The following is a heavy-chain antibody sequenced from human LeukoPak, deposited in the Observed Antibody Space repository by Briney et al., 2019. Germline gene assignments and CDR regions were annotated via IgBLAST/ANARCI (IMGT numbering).Heavy chain of an antibody. D-gene: IGHD6-6*01. J-gene: IGHJ4*02. CDR1: GFTFSSYG. CDR2: IRYDGSNK. V-gene: IGHV3-30*02. CDR3: AKDRRPLAGTYYFDY. Sequence: PGGSLRLSCAASGFTFSSYGMHWVRQAPGKALERVAFIRYDGSNKYYADSVKGRFTISRDNSKNTLYLQMNSLRAEDTAVYYCAKDRRPLAGTYYFDYWGQGTLVTVSS.